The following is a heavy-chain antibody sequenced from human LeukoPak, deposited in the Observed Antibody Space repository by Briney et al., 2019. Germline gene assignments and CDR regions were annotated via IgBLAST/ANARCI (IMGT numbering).Heavy chain of an antibody. V-gene: IGHV4-61*01. CDR3: ARFPGSAEYRHYYYMDV. CDR2: IYYSDST. D-gene: IGHD2-15*01. J-gene: IGHJ6*03. Sequence: PSETLSLTCTVSGYSISSGYYWGWIRQPPGKGLECIGYIYYSDSTNYNPSLKSRVTVSVDTSKNQFSLKLSSVTAADTAVYYCARFPGSAEYRHYYYMDVWGKGTTVTVSS. CDR1: GYSISSGYY.